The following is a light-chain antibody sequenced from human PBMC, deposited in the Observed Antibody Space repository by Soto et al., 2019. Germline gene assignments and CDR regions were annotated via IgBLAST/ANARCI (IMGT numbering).Light chain of an antibody. Sequence: QSALTQPPSTSGSPGQSVTISCTGTFNDVGGYDYVSWYQQHPGKAPKLLIYDVSKRPSGVPDRFSGSKSGNTASLTVSGRQAEDEADYHCSSYEGSNNMLFGGGTKLTVL. V-gene: IGLV2-8*01. CDR1: FNDVGGYDY. CDR2: DVS. J-gene: IGLJ2*01. CDR3: SSYEGSNNML.